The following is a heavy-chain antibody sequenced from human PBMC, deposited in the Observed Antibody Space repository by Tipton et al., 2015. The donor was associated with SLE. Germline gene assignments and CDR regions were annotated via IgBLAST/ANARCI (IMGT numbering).Heavy chain of an antibody. V-gene: IGHV4-4*07. CDR3: ARSESYYSALTY. CDR1: GESISSYY. J-gene: IGHJ4*02. Sequence: TLSLTCTVSGESISSYYWSWIRQSAGKGLEWIGRMHTSGSTNDNPSLKSRVTMSVDTSKNQFSLKVSSVTTADTAVYYCARSESYYSALTYWGQGTLVTVSS. D-gene: IGHD1-26*01. CDR2: MHTSGST.